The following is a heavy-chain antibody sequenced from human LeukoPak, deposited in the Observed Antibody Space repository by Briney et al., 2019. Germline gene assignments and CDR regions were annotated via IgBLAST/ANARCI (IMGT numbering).Heavy chain of an antibody. D-gene: IGHD5-24*01. V-gene: IGHV3-11*01. CDR2: ISTTGSSGTTI. CDR1: AFTFSDYY. CDR3: ARRRDYFDS. Sequence: GGSLRLSCTASAFTFSDYYMTWIRQAPGKGLEWISYISTTGSSGTTIYYADSVKGRFTISRDSANNSLYLQMDNLRAEDTALYYCARRRDYFDSWGQGTLVTVSS. J-gene: IGHJ4*02.